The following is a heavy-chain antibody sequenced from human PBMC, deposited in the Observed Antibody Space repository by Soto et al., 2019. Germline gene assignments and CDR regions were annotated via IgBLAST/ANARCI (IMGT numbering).Heavy chain of an antibody. Sequence: MQLLESGGGLVQRGGSLRLSCAASGFTFINYAMSWVRQAPGKGLEWVSTIGGGDGSTYYADSVKGRFTISRDNSNSALYLQMNSLRFGDTAIYYCAKGILVKPPGTRTFDIWGQGTMVIVSS. CDR1: GFTFINYA. CDR2: IGGGDGST. J-gene: IGHJ3*02. CDR3: AKGILVKPPGTRTFDI. V-gene: IGHV3-23*01. D-gene: IGHD6-13*01.